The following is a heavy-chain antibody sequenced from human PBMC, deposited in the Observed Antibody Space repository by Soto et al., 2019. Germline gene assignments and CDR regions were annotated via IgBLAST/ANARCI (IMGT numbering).Heavy chain of an antibody. J-gene: IGHJ4*02. D-gene: IGHD6-19*01. CDR2: IYHSGST. Sequence: QVQLQESGPGLVKPSGTLSLTCAVSGGSISSSNWWSWVRQPPGKGLEWIGEIYHSGSTNYNPSRKSRVPRSVDKSKNQFSLKLSSVTAADTAVYYCARGRRYSSGWYHFDYWGQGTLVTVSS. V-gene: IGHV4-4*02. CDR3: ARGRRYSSGWYHFDY. CDR1: GGSISSSNW.